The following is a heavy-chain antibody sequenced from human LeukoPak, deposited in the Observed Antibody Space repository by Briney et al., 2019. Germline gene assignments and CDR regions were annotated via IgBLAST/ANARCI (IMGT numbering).Heavy chain of an antibody. CDR2: ISSSSSYT. CDR1: GFTFSDYY. J-gene: IGHJ4*02. CDR3: ARVGGGTTSLDYFDY. D-gene: IGHD1-7*01. V-gene: IGHV3-11*06. Sequence: PGGSLRLSCAASGFTFSDYYMSWIRQAPGKGLEWVSYISSSSSYTNYAASVKGRFTISRDNAKNSLYLQMNSLRAEDTAVYYCARVGGGTTSLDYFDYWGQGTLVTVSS.